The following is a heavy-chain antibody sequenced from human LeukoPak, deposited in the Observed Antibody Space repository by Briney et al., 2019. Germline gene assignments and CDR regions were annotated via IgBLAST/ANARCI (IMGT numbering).Heavy chain of an antibody. CDR1: GYTFTSYA. CDR2: INAGNGNT. CDR3: ATQAQILDAFDI. V-gene: IGHV1-3*01. J-gene: IGHJ3*02. Sequence: ASVTVSCKASGYTFTSYAMHWVRQAPGQRLEWMGWINAGNGNTKYSQKFQGRVTITRDTSASTAYVELSSLRSEDTAVYYCATQAQILDAFDIWGQGTMVTVSS.